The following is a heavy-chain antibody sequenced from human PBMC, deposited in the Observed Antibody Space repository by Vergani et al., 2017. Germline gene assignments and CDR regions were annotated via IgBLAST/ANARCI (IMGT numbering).Heavy chain of an antibody. J-gene: IGHJ4*02. CDR1: GFTFSSYA. D-gene: IGHD6-19*01. Sequence: EVQLLESGGGLVQPGGSLRLSCAASGFTFSSYAMSWVRQAPGKGLEGVSAISGSGGSTYYADSVKGRFTISRENSKNTLYLKMNSLRAEDTAVYYCAKEPTVAGTGTFSRLDDYWGQGTLVTVSS. CDR2: ISGSGGST. CDR3: AKEPTVAGTGTFSRLDDY. V-gene: IGHV3-23*01.